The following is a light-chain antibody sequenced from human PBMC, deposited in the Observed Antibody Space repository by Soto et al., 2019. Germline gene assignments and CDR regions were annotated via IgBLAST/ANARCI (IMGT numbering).Light chain of an antibody. Sequence: QSVLTQPPSVSGSPGQSVTISCTGTSSDIGSYNRVSWFQQPPGTAPKVMIYEGSNRPSGVPDRFSGSKSGNTASLTISGLQAEDESDYYCSSFTSSSTLVFGGGTKLTVL. V-gene: IGLV2-18*02. CDR1: SSDIGSYNR. J-gene: IGLJ2*01. CDR3: SSFTSSSTLV. CDR2: EGS.